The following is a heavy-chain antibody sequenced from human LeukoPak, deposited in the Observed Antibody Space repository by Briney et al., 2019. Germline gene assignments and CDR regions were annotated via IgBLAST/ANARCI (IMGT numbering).Heavy chain of an antibody. CDR3: AKGDVLPSYPTFDY. CDR1: GFTFSSYA. V-gene: IGHV3-23*01. CDR2: ISASGGTT. J-gene: IGHJ4*02. Sequence: GGFLRLSCAASGFTFSSYALSWVRQAPGKGLEWVSVISASGGTTYYADSVKGRFTISRDTSKDTVYQQMHSLRAEDTAVYYCAKGDVLPSYPTFDYWGQGTLVTVSS. D-gene: IGHD3-9*01.